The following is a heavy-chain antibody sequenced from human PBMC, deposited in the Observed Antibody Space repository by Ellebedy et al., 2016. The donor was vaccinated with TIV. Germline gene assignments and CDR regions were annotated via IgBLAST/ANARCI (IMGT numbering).Heavy chain of an antibody. D-gene: IGHD1-1*01. J-gene: IGHJ4*02. Sequence: MPLETLSLTCSVSGGSISSYYWTWIRQPPGKGLEWISYFYHSGNTNYSPSLKSRVTISVDTSKNQFSLKLSSVTAADTAVYYCATYTMGRLDYWGQGTLVTVSS. V-gene: IGHV4-59*08. CDR2: FYHSGNT. CDR1: GGSISSYY. CDR3: ATYTMGRLDY.